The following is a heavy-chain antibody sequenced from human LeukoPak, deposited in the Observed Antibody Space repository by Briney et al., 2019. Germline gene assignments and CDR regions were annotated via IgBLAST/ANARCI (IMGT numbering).Heavy chain of an antibody. J-gene: IGHJ6*02. CDR2: TSNDGSST. CDR3: ARGVWRSYGLDV. CDR1: GFTFSTYW. Sequence: GGSLRLSCAASGFTFSTYWMHWVRNAPGKGLVWLSRTSNDGSSTTYADSVKGRFTISRDNAKNTLYVQMDSLRAEDTAVYYCARGVWRSYGLDVWGQGTTVTVSS. V-gene: IGHV3-74*01.